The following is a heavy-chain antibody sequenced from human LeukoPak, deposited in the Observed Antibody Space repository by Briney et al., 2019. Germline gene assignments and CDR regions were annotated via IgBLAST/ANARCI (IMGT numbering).Heavy chain of an antibody. CDR2: ISGSGGGI. J-gene: IGHJ4*02. CDR3: ARDLSLYCSGGSCYSLNY. D-gene: IGHD2-15*01. Sequence: GGSLRLSCAASGFTFSSYAMSWVRRAPGKGLEWVPGISGSGGGIYYADSVQGRFTISRDNAKNSLYLQMNSLRAEDTAVYYCARDLSLYCSGGSCYSLNYWGQGTLVTVSS. V-gene: IGHV3-23*01. CDR1: GFTFSSYA.